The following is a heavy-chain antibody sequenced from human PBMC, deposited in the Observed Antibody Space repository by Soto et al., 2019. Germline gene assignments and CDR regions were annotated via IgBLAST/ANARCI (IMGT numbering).Heavy chain of an antibody. V-gene: IGHV4-31*03. D-gene: IGHD4-17*01. Sequence: QVQLQESGPGLVKPSQTLSLTCTVSGGSIRSGAYYWSWIRQYPGKGLEWIGYIYYTGSTYYNPSLKSRVTISVDTSKNQFSLKLSSMTAADTAVYYCARETTAADWYFDLWGRGTLVTVSS. CDR3: ARETTAADWYFDL. J-gene: IGHJ2*01. CDR1: GGSIRSGAYY. CDR2: IYYTGST.